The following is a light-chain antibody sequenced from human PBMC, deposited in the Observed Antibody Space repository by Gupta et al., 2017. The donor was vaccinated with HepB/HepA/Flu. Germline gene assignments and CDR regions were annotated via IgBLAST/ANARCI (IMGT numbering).Light chain of an antibody. V-gene: IGKV1-27*01. CDR2: AAS. CDR3: QKYNSAPLT. J-gene: IGKJ3*01. CDR1: QGISNY. Sequence: DIQMTQSPSSLSASVGDRVTIPCRASQGISNYLAWYQRKPGKVPKLLIYAASTLQSGVPSRFSGSGSGTDFTLTISSLQPEDVATYYCQKYNSAPLTFGPGTKVDIK.